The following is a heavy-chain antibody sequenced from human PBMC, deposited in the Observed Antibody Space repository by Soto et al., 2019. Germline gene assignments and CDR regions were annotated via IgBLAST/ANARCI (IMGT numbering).Heavy chain of an antibody. CDR2: FYPGDSQI. Sequence: PGESLKISCKGSGYNFDIYWIGWVRQMPGKGLGWMGIFYPGDSQIKYSPSFQGQVSISVDKSISTAYLQWRSLKASDTAIYYCARSKYSTNWSHGIDVWGQGTTVTVSS. J-gene: IGHJ6*02. D-gene: IGHD3-3*01. CDR1: GYNFDIYW. CDR3: ARSKYSTNWSHGIDV. V-gene: IGHV5-51*01.